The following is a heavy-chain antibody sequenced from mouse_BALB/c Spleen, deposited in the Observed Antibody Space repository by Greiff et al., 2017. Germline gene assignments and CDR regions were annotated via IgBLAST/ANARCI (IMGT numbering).Heavy chain of an antibody. CDR3: ARTIYYGDAMDY. V-gene: IGHV2-2*02. D-gene: IGHD2-1*01. CDR1: GFSLTSYG. J-gene: IGHJ4*01. Sequence: QVQLQQSGPGLVQPSQSLSITCTVSGFSLTSYGVHWVRQSPGKGLEWLGVIWSGGSTDYNAAFISRLSISKDNSKSQVFFKMNSLQANDTAIYYCARTIYYGDAMDYWGQGTSVTVSS. CDR2: IWSGGST.